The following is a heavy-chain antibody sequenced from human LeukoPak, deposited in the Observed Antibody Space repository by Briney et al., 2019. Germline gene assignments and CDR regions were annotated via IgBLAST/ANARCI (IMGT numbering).Heavy chain of an antibody. D-gene: IGHD3-10*01. CDR1: GYTFTGYY. Sequence: ASVKVSCKASGYTFTGYYMHWVRQAPGQGLEWMGWINPNSGGTNYAQKFQGRVTMTRDTSISTAYMELSRLRSDDTAVYYCARYYYYGSGTDYCYYGMDVWGQGTTVTVSS. CDR2: INPNSGGT. V-gene: IGHV1-2*02. J-gene: IGHJ6*02. CDR3: ARYYYYGSGTDYCYYGMDV.